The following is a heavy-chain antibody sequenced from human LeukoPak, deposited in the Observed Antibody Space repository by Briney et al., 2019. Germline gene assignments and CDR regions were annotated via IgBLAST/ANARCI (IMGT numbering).Heavy chain of an antibody. CDR3: GRAFPPLRTSSAGDL. J-gene: IGHJ1*01. Sequence: PGGSLRLSCSASGFSFSDYDMNWVRQAPGKGLEWVSPISGRSIFYGDSVTGWFTISTDNAKNSLYLQMDSLGVEDTAVYYCGRAFPPLRTSSAGDLWGQGTLVIVSS. CDR2: ISGRSI. D-gene: IGHD3-16*01. V-gene: IGHV3-69-1*02. CDR1: GFSFSDYD.